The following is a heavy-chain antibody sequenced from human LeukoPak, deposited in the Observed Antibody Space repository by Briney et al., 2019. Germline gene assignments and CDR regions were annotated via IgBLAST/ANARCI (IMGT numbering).Heavy chain of an antibody. Sequence: QTGGSLRLSCAASGFTLRSYDMSWVRQAPGKGLEWVAATSGSGGNTYYADSVKGRFTISRDNSKNTLYLQMKSLRAEDPAVYYCAKEYSGYDFDYWGQGTLVTVSS. CDR2: TSGSGGNT. J-gene: IGHJ4*02. CDR3: AKEYSGYDFDY. CDR1: GFTLRSYD. V-gene: IGHV3-23*01. D-gene: IGHD5-12*01.